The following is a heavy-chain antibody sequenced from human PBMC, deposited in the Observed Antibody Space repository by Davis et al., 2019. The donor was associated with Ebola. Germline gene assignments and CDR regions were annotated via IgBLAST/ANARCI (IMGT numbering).Heavy chain of an antibody. CDR2: IKSDGSST. Sequence: GESLKISCAASGFTFSNYWMHWVRQVPGKGLVWVSHIKSDGSSTSYADSVKGRFAISRDNAKNTLHLQMNSLRVEDTAVYYCARALNTSRYMDYWGQGILVTVSS. CDR3: ARALNTSRYMDY. CDR1: GFTFSNYW. V-gene: IGHV3-74*01. D-gene: IGHD2-2*02. J-gene: IGHJ4*02.